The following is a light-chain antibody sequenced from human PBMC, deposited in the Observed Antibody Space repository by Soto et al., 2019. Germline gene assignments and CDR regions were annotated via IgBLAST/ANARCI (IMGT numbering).Light chain of an antibody. CDR2: AAS. Sequence: DIQMTQSPSSLSASVGDRVTITCRASQNIYSYLNWYQQKPGKAPNLLIYAASTLQSGVPSRFSGSGSGPDFTLTISSLQPEDIATYFCQQSYSSPRTFGPGTKVDIK. V-gene: IGKV1-39*01. J-gene: IGKJ1*01. CDR1: QNIYSY. CDR3: QQSYSSPRT.